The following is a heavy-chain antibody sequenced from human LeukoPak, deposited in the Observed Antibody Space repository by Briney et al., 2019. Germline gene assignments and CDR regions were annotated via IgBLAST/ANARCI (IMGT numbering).Heavy chain of an antibody. D-gene: IGHD4-11*01. Sequence: SETLSLTCTVSGYSISSGYYWGWIRQPPGKGLEGIGSIYHSGSTYYNPSLKSRVTISVDTSKNQFSLKLSSVTAADTAVYYCARVASYSNYSSSFDYWGQGTLVTVSS. CDR2: IYHSGST. CDR3: ARVASYSNYSSSFDY. V-gene: IGHV4-38-2*02. CDR1: GYSISSGYY. J-gene: IGHJ4*02.